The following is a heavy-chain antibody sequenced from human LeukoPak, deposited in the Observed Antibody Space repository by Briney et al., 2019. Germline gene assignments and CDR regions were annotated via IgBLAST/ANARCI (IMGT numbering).Heavy chain of an antibody. D-gene: IGHD6-6*01. V-gene: IGHV3-21*01. CDR3: ARHRLHSSSSGLAY. J-gene: IGHJ4*02. CDR1: GFTFSSYS. Sequence: GGSVRLSCAASGFTFSSYSMNWVRQARGEGREWVSYISSSSSYIYYAHSVEGRFTISRDNAKNSLYLQMNSPRAQDTAVYYGARHRLHSSSSGLAYWGQGTLVTVSS. CDR2: ISSSSSYI.